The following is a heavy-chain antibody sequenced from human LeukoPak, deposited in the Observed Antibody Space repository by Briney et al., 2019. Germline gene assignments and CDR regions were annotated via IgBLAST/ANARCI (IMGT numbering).Heavy chain of an antibody. V-gene: IGHV1-18*04. D-gene: IGHD1-26*01. CDR2: ISVYNGNT. CDR1: GYTLTKYG. CDR3: GRDYYYGTSAPYNFGIDV. J-gene: IGHJ6*02. Sequence: GASVKVSCEASGYTLTKYGISWVRQARGQGPEWMGWISVYNGNTNYAQKFQGRVTMTTDTSTSTAYMELRDLKSDHTAVYYCGRDYYYGTSAPYNFGIDVWGQGTTVTVSS.